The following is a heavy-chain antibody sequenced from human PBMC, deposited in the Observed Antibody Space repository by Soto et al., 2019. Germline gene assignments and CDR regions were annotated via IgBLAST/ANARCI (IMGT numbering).Heavy chain of an antibody. V-gene: IGHV3-23*01. D-gene: IGHD2-2*01. Sequence: GGSLRLSRAASGFTFSNYAMTWVRQGPGKVLEWVSAISGSGGSAYYADSVKGRFTISRDNSKNTLYLQMNSLRADDSGVYYCAKDPYSGVLVPVAIGFDPWGPGTLVTVSS. CDR3: AKDPYSGVLVPVAIGFDP. J-gene: IGHJ5*02. CDR1: GFTFSNYA. CDR2: ISGSGGSA.